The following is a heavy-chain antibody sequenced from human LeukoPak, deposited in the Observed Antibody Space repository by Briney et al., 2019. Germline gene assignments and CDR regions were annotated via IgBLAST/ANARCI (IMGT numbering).Heavy chain of an antibody. CDR1: GYTFTAYY. CDR3: ARDLYHYDPNWFDP. Sequence: ASVKVSCKASGYTFTAYYMHWVRQAPGQGLEWMGWINPNRGGTKYAQNFEGRVTMTRDTSIRTAYMELNRLRSDDTAVYYCARDLYHYDPNWFDPWGQGTLVTVSS. V-gene: IGHV1-2*02. J-gene: IGHJ5*02. CDR2: INPNRGGT. D-gene: IGHD3-22*01.